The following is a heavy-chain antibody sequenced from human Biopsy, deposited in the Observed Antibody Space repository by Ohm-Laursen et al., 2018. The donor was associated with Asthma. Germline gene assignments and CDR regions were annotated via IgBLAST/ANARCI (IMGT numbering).Heavy chain of an antibody. D-gene: IGHD1-26*01. CDR3: AKEVFPGWELRRGPEN. CDR1: RFSFSNYG. J-gene: IGHJ4*02. V-gene: IGHV3-30*18. CDR2: ISFDGTNR. Sequence: SLRLSCAASRFSFSNYGVHWVRQAPGKGLDWVAVISFDGTNRNYTDSVKGRFTISRDNSRNTLHLEMNSLRAEDTAVYYCAKEVFPGWELRRGPENWGQGTLVTVSS.